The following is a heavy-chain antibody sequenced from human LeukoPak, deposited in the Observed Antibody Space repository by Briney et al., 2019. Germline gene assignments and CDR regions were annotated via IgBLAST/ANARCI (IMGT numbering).Heavy chain of an antibody. CDR1: GGSISSSSYY. D-gene: IGHD3-16*01. Sequence: SETLSLTCTVSGGSISSSSYYWGWIRQPPGKGLEWIGSIYYSGSTYYNPSLKSRVTISVDTSKNQFSLKLSSVTAADTAVYYCARGVSRGSYSDCWGQGTLVTVSS. J-gene: IGHJ4*02. V-gene: IGHV4-39*07. CDR2: IYYSGST. CDR3: ARGVSRGSYSDC.